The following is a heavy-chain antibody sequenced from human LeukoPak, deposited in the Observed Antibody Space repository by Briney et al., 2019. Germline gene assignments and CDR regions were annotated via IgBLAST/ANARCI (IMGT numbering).Heavy chain of an antibody. CDR3: ASTDHGGGYDQGPGTLDY. J-gene: IGHJ4*02. V-gene: IGHV4-34*01. CDR2: INHSGST. Sequence: PSETLSLTCAVYGGSFSGYYWSWIRQPPGKGLEWIGEINHSGSTNYNPSLKSRVTISVDTSKNQFSLKLSSVTAADTAVYYCASTDHGGGYDQGPGTLDYWGQGTLVTVSS. D-gene: IGHD5-12*01. CDR1: GGSFSGYY.